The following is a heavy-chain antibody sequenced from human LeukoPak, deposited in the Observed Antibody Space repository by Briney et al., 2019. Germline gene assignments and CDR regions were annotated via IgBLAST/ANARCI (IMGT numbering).Heavy chain of an antibody. Sequence: SETLSLTCTVSGGSISSYYWSWIRQPPGKGLEWIGYIYYSGSTNYNPSLKSRVTISVDTSKNQFSLKLSSVTAADTAVYYCARGTDYSGYALPFDYWGQGTLVTVSS. CDR1: GGSISSYY. J-gene: IGHJ4*02. D-gene: IGHD5-12*01. CDR3: ARGTDYSGYALPFDY. CDR2: IYYSGST. V-gene: IGHV4-59*01.